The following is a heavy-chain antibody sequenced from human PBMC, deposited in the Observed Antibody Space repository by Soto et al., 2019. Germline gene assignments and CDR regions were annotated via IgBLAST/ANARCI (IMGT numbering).Heavy chain of an antibody. V-gene: IGHV4-59*01. J-gene: IGHJ4*02. CDR1: GDSISSYY. Sequence: SETLSLTFTVSGDSISSYYWSWIRQPPGKALEWIGYISYSGSTNYNPSLKSRVTISIDTSKNQFSLKLRSATSADTAVYYCASGGYCSGSSCYEFHYWGQGTLVTVSS. CDR3: ASGGYCSGSSCYEFHY. CDR2: ISYSGST. D-gene: IGHD2-15*01.